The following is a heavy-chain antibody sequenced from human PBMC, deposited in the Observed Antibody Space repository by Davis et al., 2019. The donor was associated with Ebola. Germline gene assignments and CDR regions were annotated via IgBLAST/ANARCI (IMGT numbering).Heavy chain of an antibody. Sequence: PSETLSLTCTVSGGSISSYYWSWIRQPPGKGLEWIGYIYYSGSTNYNPSLKSRVTISVDTSKNQFSLKLSSVTAADTAVYYCARGKGSGYYYYMDVWGKGTTVTVSS. CDR1: GGSISSYY. J-gene: IGHJ6*03. CDR2: IYYSGST. V-gene: IGHV4-59*01. CDR3: ARGKGSGYYYYMDV.